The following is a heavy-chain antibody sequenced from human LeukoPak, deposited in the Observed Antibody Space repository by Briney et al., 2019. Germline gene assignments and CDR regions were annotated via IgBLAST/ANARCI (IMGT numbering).Heavy chain of an antibody. CDR2: ISHDGSNK. CDR1: GFTFSSYG. V-gene: IGHV3-30*18. D-gene: IGHD4-23*01. CDR3: AKRSDYGSNGNYFDS. J-gene: IGHJ4*02. Sequence: PGGSLRLSCAASGFTFSSYGMHGVRQAPGKGLEGVAVISHDGSNKYYVDSVKGRFTISRDNSKNTLYLQMNSLRAEDTAVYYCAKRSDYGSNGNYFDSWGQGTPVTVSS.